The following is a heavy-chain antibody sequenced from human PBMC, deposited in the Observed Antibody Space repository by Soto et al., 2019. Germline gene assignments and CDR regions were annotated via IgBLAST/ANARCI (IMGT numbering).Heavy chain of an antibody. D-gene: IGHD2-2*01. V-gene: IGHV3-23*01. CDR3: AKGYCSATSCSRGYFDW. J-gene: IGHJ4*02. CDR2: ISGSGGGP. Sequence: GGSLRLSCAASGFTFSSHAMSWVRQAPGKGLEWVSGISGSGGGPYYADSVKGRFTISRDNSGNTLYLQMNSLRGEDTAIYYCAKGYCSATSCSRGYFDWWGQGTLVTVSS. CDR1: GFTFSSHA.